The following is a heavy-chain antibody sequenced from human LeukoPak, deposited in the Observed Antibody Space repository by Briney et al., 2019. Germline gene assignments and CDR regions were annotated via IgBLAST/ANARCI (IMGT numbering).Heavy chain of an antibody. D-gene: IGHD3-9*01. CDR1: GGSISSGSYY. V-gene: IGHV4-61*02. J-gene: IGHJ4*02. CDR3: ARGARYFD. CDR2: IYTSGST. Sequence: SQTLSLTCTVSGGSISSGSYYWSWIRQPAGKGLEWIGRIYTSGSTNYNPSPKSRVTISVDTSKNQFSLKLSSVTAADTAVYYCARGARYFDWGQGTLVTVSS.